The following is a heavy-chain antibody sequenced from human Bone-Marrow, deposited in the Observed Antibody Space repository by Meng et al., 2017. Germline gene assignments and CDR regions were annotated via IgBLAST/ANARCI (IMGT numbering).Heavy chain of an antibody. Sequence: HRLVSRSGAVKSPQTLPPPSTFSCGSIGRCSYDGGWIRQPPGKGLEWIGSIYYSGSTYYNPSLKSRVTISVDTSKNQFSLKLSSVTAADTAVYYCAREDSSSWSSPVNWFDPWGQGTLVTVSS. V-gene: IGHV4-39*07. D-gene: IGHD6-13*01. CDR2: IYYSGST. J-gene: IGHJ5*02. CDR3: AREDSSSWSSPVNWFDP. CDR1: CGSIGRCSYD.